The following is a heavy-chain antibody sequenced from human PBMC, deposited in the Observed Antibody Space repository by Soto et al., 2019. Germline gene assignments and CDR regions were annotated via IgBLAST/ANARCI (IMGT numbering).Heavy chain of an antibody. J-gene: IGHJ3*02. Sequence: NVSCKASGYTFTGYYMHWVRQAPGQGLEWMGWINPNSGGTNYAQKFQGWVTMTRDTSISTAYMELSRLRSDDTAVYYCARVSGAGPFDIWGQGTMVTVSS. CDR3: ARVSGAGPFDI. CDR1: GYTFTGYY. V-gene: IGHV1-2*04. D-gene: IGHD6-25*01. CDR2: INPNSGGT.